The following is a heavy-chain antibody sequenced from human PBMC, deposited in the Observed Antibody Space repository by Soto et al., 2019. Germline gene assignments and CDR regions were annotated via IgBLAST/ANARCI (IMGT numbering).Heavy chain of an antibody. Sequence: GGSLRLSCAASGFTFSSYSMNWVRQAPGKGLEYVSAISSNGGTTWYADSVNGRFTISRDNSKNTLYLQMSSLRVEDTAVYYCVKAIYARYNSAKAFDLWGQGTMVTVSS. J-gene: IGHJ3*01. CDR2: ISSNGGTT. V-gene: IGHV3-64D*06. CDR1: GFTFSSYS. D-gene: IGHD2-2*02. CDR3: VKAIYARYNSAKAFDL.